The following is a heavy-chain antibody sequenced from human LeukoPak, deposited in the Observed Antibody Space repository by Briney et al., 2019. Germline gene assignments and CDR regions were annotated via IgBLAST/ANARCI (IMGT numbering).Heavy chain of an antibody. V-gene: IGHV3-64*01. D-gene: IGHD1-26*01. CDR1: GFALGSFA. Sequence: PGGSLRLSCTASGFALGSFAMHWVRQGAGKRLEYISAISVNGNTTYYDTSVKGRFVISRDKSRNKLYLQMGRLRPEDTAMYFCVRGGASGIDYWGRGALVTVS. J-gene: IGHJ4*02. CDR3: VRGGASGIDY. CDR2: ISVNGNTT.